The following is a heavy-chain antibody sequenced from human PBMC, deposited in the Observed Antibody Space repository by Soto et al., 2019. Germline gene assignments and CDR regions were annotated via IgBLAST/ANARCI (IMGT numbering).Heavy chain of an antibody. CDR1: GFTFSSFA. J-gene: IGHJ4*02. CDR3: AKGRLKAWIRAVAAPFDY. Sequence: GALRLPYAASGFTFSSFAMHWVRQAPGKGLEWVTFISYDGSDKYYVESVKGRFTISRDNSKNTLYLQMNSLRAEDTAVYYCAKGRLKAWIRAVAAPFDYWGQGTLVTVSS. V-gene: IGHV3-30*04. D-gene: IGHD6-19*01. CDR2: ISYDGSDK.